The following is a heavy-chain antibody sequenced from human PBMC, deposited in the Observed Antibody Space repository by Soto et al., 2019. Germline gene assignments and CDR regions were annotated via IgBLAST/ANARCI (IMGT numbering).Heavy chain of an antibody. D-gene: IGHD2-2*01. CDR2: IGTSAST. CDR3: ADLSKYCTSSNCD. CDR1: GFTFSSYS. J-gene: IGHJ4*02. V-gene: IGHV3-23*01. Sequence: DVRLLESGGGLVQPGGSLRLSCAASGFTFSSYSMSWVRQAPGKGLEWVSTIGTSASTYYGDSVRGRFTISRDNSRNTLYRQMNSLLAEDTAVYYCADLSKYCTSSNCDWGQGTLVTVSS.